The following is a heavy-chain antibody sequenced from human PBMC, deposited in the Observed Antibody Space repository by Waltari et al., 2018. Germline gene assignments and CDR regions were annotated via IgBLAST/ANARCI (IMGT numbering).Heavy chain of an antibody. J-gene: IGHJ5*02. Sequence: EVQLVESGGGLVQPGESLRLSCAASGFTFSSFWMTWVRQAPGKGLEWMANIKQDGSQTFYMDSVKGRFTISRDNAKNSLYLQMNSLRVEDTGVYYCANYYNSGPVGSWGQGTLVTVSS. CDR2: IKQDGSQT. CDR1: GFTFSSFW. V-gene: IGHV3-7*01. D-gene: IGHD1-26*01. CDR3: ANYYNSGPVGS.